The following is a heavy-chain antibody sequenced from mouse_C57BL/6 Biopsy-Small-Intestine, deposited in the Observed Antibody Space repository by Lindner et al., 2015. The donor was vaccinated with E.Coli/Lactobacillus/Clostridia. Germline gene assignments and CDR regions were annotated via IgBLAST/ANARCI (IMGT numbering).Heavy chain of an antibody. CDR1: DYSFTGYY. Sequence: VQLQESGPELVKPGASVKISCKASDYSFTGYYIHWVKQSHGNILDWIGYISPYNGVSSYNQKFKGKATLTVDKSSRTAYMELRSLTSEDSAVYYCARSVGYYGYFDVWGPGTTVIVSS. V-gene: IGHV1-31*01. CDR3: ARSVGYYGYFDV. J-gene: IGHJ1*01. CDR2: ISPYNGVS. D-gene: IGHD2-2*01.